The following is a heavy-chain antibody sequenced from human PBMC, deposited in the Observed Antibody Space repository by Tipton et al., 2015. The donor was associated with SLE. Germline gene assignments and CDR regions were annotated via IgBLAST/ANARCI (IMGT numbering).Heavy chain of an antibody. J-gene: IGHJ4*02. CDR3: ARGVVPAYNY. CDR2: INHSGST. V-gene: IGHV4-34*01. Sequence: LRLSCVASGFTVSTNYMSWVRQAPGKGLEWVGEINHSGSTNYNPSLKSRVTISVHTSKNQFSLKLSSVTAADTAVYYCARGVVPAYNYWGQGTLVTVSS. D-gene: IGHD2-2*01. CDR1: GFTVSTNY.